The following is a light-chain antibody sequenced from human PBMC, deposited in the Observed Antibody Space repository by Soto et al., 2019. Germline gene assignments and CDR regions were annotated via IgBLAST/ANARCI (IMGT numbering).Light chain of an antibody. J-gene: IGKJ1*01. Sequence: EIVMTQSPATLSVSPGERATISCRASQSISSNLAWYQQKPGQAPRLLIYAASTRATGVPARFSGSGSGTDFTLTISSLQPEDFAVYYCQHYNSRPRTFGQGTKVEIK. CDR3: QHYNSRPRT. CDR1: QSISSN. CDR2: AAS. V-gene: IGKV3-15*01.